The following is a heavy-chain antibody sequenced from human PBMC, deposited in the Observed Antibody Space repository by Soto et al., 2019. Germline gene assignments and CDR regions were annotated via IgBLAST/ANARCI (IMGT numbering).Heavy chain of an antibody. V-gene: IGHV1-18*01. CDR3: ARDGQYYDFWSGYYNGVGYYGMDV. D-gene: IGHD3-3*01. Sequence: GASVKVSCKASGYTFTSYGISWVRQAPGQGLEWMGWISAYNGNTNYAQKLQGRVTMTTDTSTSTAYMELRSLRSDDTAVYYCARDGQYYDFWSGYYNGVGYYGMDVWGQGSTVTVSS. CDR2: ISAYNGNT. CDR1: GYTFTSYG. J-gene: IGHJ6*02.